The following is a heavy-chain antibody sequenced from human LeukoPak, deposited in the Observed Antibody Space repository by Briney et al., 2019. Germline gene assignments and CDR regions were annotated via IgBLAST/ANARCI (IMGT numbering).Heavy chain of an antibody. V-gene: IGHV4-61*01. Sequence: SETLSLTCTVSGGSISSSSYYWSWIRQPPGKGLEWIGYIHYSGSTHYNPSLKSRVTISVDTSKNQFSLKLSSVTAADTAVYFCARTQEAGYSSGRYDSYYYYMDVWGKGTTVTVSS. CDR2: IHYSGST. D-gene: IGHD6-19*01. CDR1: GGSISSSSYY. J-gene: IGHJ6*03. CDR3: ARTQEAGYSSGRYDSYYYYMDV.